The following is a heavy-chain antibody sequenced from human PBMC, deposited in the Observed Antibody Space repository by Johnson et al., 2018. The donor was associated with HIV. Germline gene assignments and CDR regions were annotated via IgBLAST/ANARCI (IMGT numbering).Heavy chain of an antibody. D-gene: IGHD5-24*01. CDR2: ISSSGSTI. V-gene: IGHV3-11*04. J-gene: IGHJ3*02. CDR3: ARDGPWLQSQRDAFDI. Sequence: VQLVESGGGLVKPGGSLRLSCAASGFTFSDYYMSWIRQAPGKGLEWVSYISSSGSTIYYADSVKGRFTISRDNSKNTLYLQMNSLRAEDTAVYYCARDGPWLQSQRDAFDIWGQGTMVTVSS. CDR1: GFTFSDYY.